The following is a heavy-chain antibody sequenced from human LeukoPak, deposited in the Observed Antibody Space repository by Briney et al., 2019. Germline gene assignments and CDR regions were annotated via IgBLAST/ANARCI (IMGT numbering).Heavy chain of an antibody. Sequence: ASVKVSCKASGYTFTGYYMHWVRQAPGQGLEWMGWINPNSGGTNYAQKFQGRVTMTRDTSISTAYMELSSLRSEDTAVYYCARVAVVVVAATPAYYYGMDVWGQGTTVTVSS. CDR3: ARVAVVVVAATPAYYYGMDV. CDR2: INPNSGGT. J-gene: IGHJ6*02. V-gene: IGHV1-2*02. CDR1: GYTFTGYY. D-gene: IGHD2-15*01.